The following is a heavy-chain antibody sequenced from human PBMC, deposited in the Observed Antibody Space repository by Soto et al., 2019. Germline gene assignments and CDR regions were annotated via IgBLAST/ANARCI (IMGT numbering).Heavy chain of an antibody. V-gene: IGHV4-38-2*01. CDR1: GYSISSGYY. D-gene: IGHD2-2*02. CDR2: IYHSGST. CDR3: ARGDIVVVPADIREVWFDP. J-gene: IGHJ5*02. Sequence: SETLSLTCAVSGYSISSGYYWGWIRQPPGKGLEWIGSIYHSGSTYYNPSLKSRVTISVDTSKNQFSLKLSSVTAADTAVYYCARGDIVVVPADIREVWFDPWGQGTLVTVSS.